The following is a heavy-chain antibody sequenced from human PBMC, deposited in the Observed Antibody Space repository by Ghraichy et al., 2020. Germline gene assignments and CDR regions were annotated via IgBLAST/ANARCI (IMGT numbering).Heavy chain of an antibody. Sequence: LSLTCAASGFTFRKYAMSWVRQAPGKGLEWVSGVSGRGDTTYYADSVRGRFTISRDNSKKTLFLQINSLRVEDSGLYYCAKDSLDYGDYEFDSWGQATLVTVSS. CDR1: GFTFRKYA. V-gene: IGHV3-23*01. CDR2: VSGRGDTT. D-gene: IGHD4-17*01. CDR3: AKDSLDYGDYEFDS. J-gene: IGHJ4*02.